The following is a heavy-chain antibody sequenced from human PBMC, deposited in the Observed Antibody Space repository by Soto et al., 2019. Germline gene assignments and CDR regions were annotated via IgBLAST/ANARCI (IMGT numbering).Heavy chain of an antibody. CDR3: ARLSGTPINSGYDPYYFDY. D-gene: IGHD5-12*01. CDR2: IKQDGSEK. V-gene: IGHV3-7*01. Sequence: EVQLVESGGGLVQPGGSLRLSCAASGFTFSSYWMSWVRQAPGKGLEWVANIKQDGSEKYYVDSVKGRFTISRDNAKNSLYLQMNSPRAEDTAVYYCARLSGTPINSGYDPYYFDYWGQGTLVTVSS. J-gene: IGHJ4*02. CDR1: GFTFSSYW.